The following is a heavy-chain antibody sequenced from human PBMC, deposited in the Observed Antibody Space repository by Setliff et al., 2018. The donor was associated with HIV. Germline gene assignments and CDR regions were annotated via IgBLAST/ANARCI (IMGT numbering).Heavy chain of an antibody. Sequence: PGGSLRLSCVASGFTFDEYALHWVRQVPGKGLEWVSSIGWNGVSMAYADSVKGRFTISRDNSKSTMYLQVDSLTAEDTAVYYCARDRGLGSSSPGRYYYVDVWGKGTTVTVS. CDR3: ARDRGLGSSSPGRYYYVDV. D-gene: IGHD6-13*01. J-gene: IGHJ6*03. V-gene: IGHV3-9*01. CDR2: IGWNGVSM. CDR1: GFTFDEYA.